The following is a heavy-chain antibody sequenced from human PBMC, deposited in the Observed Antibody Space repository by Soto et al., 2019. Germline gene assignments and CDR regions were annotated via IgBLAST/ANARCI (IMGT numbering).Heavy chain of an antibody. CDR1: GGSISSGGYY. V-gene: IGHV4-31*03. Sequence: QVQLQESGPGLVKPSQTLSLTCTVSGGSISSGGYYWSWIRQHPGKGLEWIGYIYYSGSTYYNPSLKSRVTISVDTSKNQFSLKLSSVTAADTAVYYCARVRAVTTGHYYYYYGMDVWGQGTTVTVSS. CDR2: IYYSGST. CDR3: ARVRAVTTGHYYYYYGMDV. J-gene: IGHJ6*02. D-gene: IGHD4-4*01.